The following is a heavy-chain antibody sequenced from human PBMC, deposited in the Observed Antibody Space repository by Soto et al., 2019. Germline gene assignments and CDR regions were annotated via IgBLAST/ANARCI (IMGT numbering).Heavy chain of an antibody. CDR2: MYHSGRT. Sequence: SETLSLTCAVSGGSISSGGYSWSWIRQPPGKGLEWIGYMYHSGRTYYNPSLKSRVTMSVERSKNQFSLNLNSVTAADTAVYFCARGFDSYFYGLDVWGQGTTVTVSS. CDR1: GGSISSGGYS. D-gene: IGHD3-9*01. J-gene: IGHJ6*02. CDR3: ARGFDSYFYGLDV. V-gene: IGHV4-30-2*01.